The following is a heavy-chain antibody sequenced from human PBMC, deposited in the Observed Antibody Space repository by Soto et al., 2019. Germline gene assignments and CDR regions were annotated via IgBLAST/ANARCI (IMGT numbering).Heavy chain of an antibody. J-gene: IGHJ4*02. V-gene: IGHV4-61*01. Sequence: QVQLQESGPGLVKPSETLSLTCTVSGGALTSGSYYWSWIRQPTGKGLEWIGNIYYSGSTNYNPSLKSRVTISVDTSKNQFSLKLSSVTAADTAVYYCARVATETTWEDQWGQGTLVTVSS. CDR1: GGALTSGSYY. CDR3: ARVATETTWEDQ. CDR2: IYYSGST. D-gene: IGHD4-17*01.